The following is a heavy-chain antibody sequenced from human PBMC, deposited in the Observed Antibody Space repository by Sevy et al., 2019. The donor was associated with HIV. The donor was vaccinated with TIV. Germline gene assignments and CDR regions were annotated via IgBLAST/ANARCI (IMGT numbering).Heavy chain of an antibody. CDR2: IYPGDSDT. V-gene: IGHV5-51*01. J-gene: IGHJ4*02. D-gene: IGHD3-10*01. Sequence: GESLKISCKGSGYSFTSYWIGWVRQMPGKGLEWMGIIYPGDSDTRYSPSFQGQVTISADKSISTAYLQWSSLKASDTAMYYCARHASGYYGSGSYGPFDYWGQGTLVTVSS. CDR3: ARHASGYYGSGSYGPFDY. CDR1: GYSFTSYW.